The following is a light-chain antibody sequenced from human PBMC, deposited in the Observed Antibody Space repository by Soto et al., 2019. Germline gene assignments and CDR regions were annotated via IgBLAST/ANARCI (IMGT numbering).Light chain of an antibody. CDR2: SNN. CDR1: SSNIGTNT. J-gene: IGLJ1*01. Sequence: QSVLTQPPSASGTPGQRVTISWSGSSSNIGTNTVNWYQQLPGTAPKLLSSSNNQRPSGVPDRFSGSKSGTSASLAISGLQSEDEADYYCAAWYDSLSGYVFGSGTKVT. V-gene: IGLV1-44*01. CDR3: AAWYDSLSGYV.